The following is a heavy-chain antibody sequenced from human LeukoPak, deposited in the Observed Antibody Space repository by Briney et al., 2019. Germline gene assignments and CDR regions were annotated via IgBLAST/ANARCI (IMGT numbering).Heavy chain of an antibody. CDR3: ARGPDIVVVPAAIIWFDP. D-gene: IGHD2-2*02. CDR2: IYYSGST. Sequence: SETLSLTCTVSGGSISSYYWRWIRQPPGKGLEWIGYIYYSGSTNYNPSLKSRVTISVDTSKNQFSLKLSSVTAADTAVYYCARGPDIVVVPAAIIWFDPWGQGTLVTVSS. CDR1: GGSISSYY. V-gene: IGHV4-59*01. J-gene: IGHJ5*02.